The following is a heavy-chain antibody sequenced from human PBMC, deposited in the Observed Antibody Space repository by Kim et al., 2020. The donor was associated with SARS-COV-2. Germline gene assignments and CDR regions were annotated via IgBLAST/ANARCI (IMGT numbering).Heavy chain of an antibody. D-gene: IGHD5-18*01. Sequence: YYADSVKGRFTISRDNSKNTLYLQMNSLRAEDTAVYYCASGYSYGYVVDYWGQGTLVTVSS. J-gene: IGHJ4*02. CDR3: ASGYSYGYVVDY. V-gene: IGHV3-53*01.